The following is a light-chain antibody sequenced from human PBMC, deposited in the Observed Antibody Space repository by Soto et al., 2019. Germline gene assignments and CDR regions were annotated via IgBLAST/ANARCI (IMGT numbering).Light chain of an antibody. J-gene: IGLJ1*01. CDR3: SSYSISTAYL. V-gene: IGLV2-14*01. CDR1: SSDVGGYDY. CDR2: EVS. Sequence: QSALTQPASVSGSPGQAITISCTGTSSDVGGYDYVSWYQLHPGKAPKLMVFEVSNRPSGVSYRFAGSKSGNTVSLTISGLKAEDEAEYFCSSYSISTAYLFGTGTKLTVL.